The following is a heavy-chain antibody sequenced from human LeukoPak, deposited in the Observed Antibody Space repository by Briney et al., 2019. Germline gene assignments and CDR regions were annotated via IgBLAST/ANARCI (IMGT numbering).Heavy chain of an antibody. Sequence: GGSLRLSCAASGFTFSNAWMSWVRQAPGKGLEWVGRIKSKTDGGTTDYAAPVKGRFTISRDDSKNTLYLQMNSLKTEDTAVYYCTVEFLLWWTVHDYWGQGTLVTVSS. D-gene: IGHD3-10*01. CDR1: GFTFSNAW. CDR2: IKSKTDGGTT. CDR3: TVEFLLWWTVHDY. V-gene: IGHV3-15*01. J-gene: IGHJ4*02.